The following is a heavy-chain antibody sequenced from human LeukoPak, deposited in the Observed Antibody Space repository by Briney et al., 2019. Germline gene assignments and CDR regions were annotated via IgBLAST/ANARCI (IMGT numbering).Heavy chain of an antibody. CDR1: GGSISSFD. Sequence: SETLSLTCTVSGGSISSFDWSWIRQPPGKGLEWIGYIYYTGSTNYNPSLKSRVTISVDTFKNQFSLKLSSVTAADTALYYCARNAGDIWGQGTLVTVSS. D-gene: IGHD3-16*01. CDR3: ARNAGDI. CDR2: IYYTGST. V-gene: IGHV4-59*08. J-gene: IGHJ4*02.